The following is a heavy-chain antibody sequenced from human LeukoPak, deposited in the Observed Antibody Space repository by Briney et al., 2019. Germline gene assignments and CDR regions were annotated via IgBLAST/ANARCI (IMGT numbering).Heavy chain of an antibody. CDR1: GGSISSGGYY. Sequence: SQTLSLTCTVSGGSISSGGYYWSWIRQHPGKGLEWIGYIYYSGSTYYNPSLKSRVTISVDTSKNQFSLKLSSVTAADTAVYYCARVGDSSGYYYYFDYWGRGTLVTVSS. CDR3: ARVGDSSGYYYYFDY. V-gene: IGHV4-31*03. CDR2: IYYSGST. D-gene: IGHD3-22*01. J-gene: IGHJ4*02.